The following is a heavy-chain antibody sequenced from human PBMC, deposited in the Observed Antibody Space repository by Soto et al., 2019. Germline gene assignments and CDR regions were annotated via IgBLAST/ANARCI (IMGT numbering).Heavy chain of an antibody. Sequence: SVKVSCNASGGTFSSYAISWVRQAPGQGLEWMGGIIPIFGTANYAQKFQGRVTITADESTSTAYMELSSLRSEDTAVYYCATRKYYYDSSGYYNADSQHWGQGTLVTVSS. CDR1: GGTFSSYA. CDR3: ATRKYYYDSSGYYNADSQH. CDR2: IIPIFGTA. D-gene: IGHD3-22*01. J-gene: IGHJ1*01. V-gene: IGHV1-69*13.